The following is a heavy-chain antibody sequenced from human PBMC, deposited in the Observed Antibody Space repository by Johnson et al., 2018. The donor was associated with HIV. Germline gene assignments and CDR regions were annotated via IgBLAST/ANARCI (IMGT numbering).Heavy chain of an antibody. CDR2: IGTAGDT. V-gene: IGHV3-13*01. J-gene: IGHJ3*02. CDR3: ARGGTFYHLDI. D-gene: IGHD1-26*01. CDR1: GFTFSSYD. Sequence: VQLVESGGGLVQPGGSLRLSCAASGFTFSSYDMHWVRQATGKGLEWVSAIGTAGDTYYPGSVKGRFTISRENAKNSLYLQMDSLRVEDTSVYYCARGGTFYHLDIWGQGTMVTVSS.